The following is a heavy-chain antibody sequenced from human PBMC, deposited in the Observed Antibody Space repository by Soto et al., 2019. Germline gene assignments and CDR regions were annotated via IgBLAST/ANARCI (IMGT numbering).Heavy chain of an antibody. J-gene: IGHJ4*02. CDR1: ATSIGTNNW. CDR2: VYHSGTT. V-gene: IGHV4-4*02. D-gene: IGHD5-12*01. Sequence: PSETLSLTCAVSATSIGTNNWRSWVRQPPGKGLEWIGEVYHSGTTDCNPSLKSRVTISIDKSKNQFSLTLTSMTAADTALYYCAVPGRGDFDYWSQGTLVTVSS. CDR3: AVPGRGDFDY.